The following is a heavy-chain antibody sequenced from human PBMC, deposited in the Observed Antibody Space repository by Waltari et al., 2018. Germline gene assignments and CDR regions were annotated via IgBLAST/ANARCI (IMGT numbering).Heavy chain of an antibody. D-gene: IGHD1-1*01. CDR2: ISTDARDT. V-gene: IGHV3-74*03. J-gene: IGHJ6*02. CDR3: TRVSRRTYRSPVPGRHYYYGMDV. CDR1: GFTFSSFW. Sequence: EEQLVESGGGLVQPGDSLRLSCAASGFTFSSFWMNWVRQAPGKGPLWVERISTDARDTTYADSVKGRVTISRDNSRNTLYLQTNRLSAEDTAGYFCTRVSRRTYRSPVPGRHYYYGMDVWGQGTTVTVSS.